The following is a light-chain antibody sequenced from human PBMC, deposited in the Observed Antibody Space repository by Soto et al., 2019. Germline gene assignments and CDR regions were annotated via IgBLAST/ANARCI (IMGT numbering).Light chain of an antibody. J-gene: IGKJ2*02. CDR2: GAS. CDR1: QSGSSCTY. CDR3: HQYGSSPSCT. Sequence: EIVLTQSPGTLSLSPGERATLSCRASQSGSSCTYLAWYQQKPGQAPMILIYGASSRATGIPYRFSGSGSGTNFTITIIRLEPEDFAAYYCHQYGSSPSCTFGQGTKLEIK. V-gene: IGKV3-20*01.